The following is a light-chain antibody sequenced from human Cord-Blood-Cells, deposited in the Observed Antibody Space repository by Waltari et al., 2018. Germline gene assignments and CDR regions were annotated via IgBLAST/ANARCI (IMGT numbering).Light chain of an antibody. V-gene: IGLV2-23*01. J-gene: IGLJ2*01. CDR1: SSDVGSYNL. CDR2: EGS. CDR3: CSYAGSSTVV. Sequence: QSALTQPASVSGSPGQSITISCTGTSSDVGSYNLVSWYQQHPGKAPKLMVYEGSKRPSGFSKRFSGSKSGSTASLTTSGLEAEDEADYYCCSYAGSSTVVFGGGTKLTVL.